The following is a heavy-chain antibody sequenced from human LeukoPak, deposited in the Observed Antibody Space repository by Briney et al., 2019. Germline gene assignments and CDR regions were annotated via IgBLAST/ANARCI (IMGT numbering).Heavy chain of an antibody. CDR3: ARDGFGQPFDY. D-gene: IGHD3-10*01. CDR2: IWYDGSNK. CDR1: GFTFSSYG. V-gene: IGHV3-33*01. J-gene: IGHJ4*02. Sequence: PGGSLRLSCAASGFTFSSYGMHWARQAPGKGLEWVAVIWYDGSNKYYADSVKGRFTISRDNPKNTLYLQMSSLRADDTAVYYCARDGFGQPFDYWGQGALVAVSS.